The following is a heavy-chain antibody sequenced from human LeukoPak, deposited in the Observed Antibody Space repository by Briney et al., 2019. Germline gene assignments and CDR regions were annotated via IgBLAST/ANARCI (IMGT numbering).Heavy chain of an antibody. Sequence: KSSETLSLTCTVSGGSISSSSYYWGWIRQPPGKGLEWIGSIYYSGSTYYNPSLKSRVTISVDTSKNQFSLKLSSVTAADTAVYYCARLKIGIWVWFDPWGQGTLVTVSS. CDR1: GGSISSSSYY. V-gene: IGHV4-39*01. CDR2: IYYSGST. J-gene: IGHJ5*02. D-gene: IGHD3-22*01. CDR3: ARLKIGIWVWFDP.